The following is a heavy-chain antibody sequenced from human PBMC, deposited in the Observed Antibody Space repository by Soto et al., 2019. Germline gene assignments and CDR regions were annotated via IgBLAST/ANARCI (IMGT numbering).Heavy chain of an antibody. CDR1: GYNFTAYW. Sequence: EVQLVQSGAEVKKPGESLKISCEISGYNFTAYWLGWVRQMPGKGLEWVGNIHPSDSETHYRPSFQGQVTFSVDKSISTAYLHWTTLQASDTAIYFCARLGSPRAIFFDSWGQGTLVTVSP. CDR3: ARLGSPRAIFFDS. V-gene: IGHV5-51*01. J-gene: IGHJ4*02. CDR2: IHPSDSET. D-gene: IGHD2-21*01.